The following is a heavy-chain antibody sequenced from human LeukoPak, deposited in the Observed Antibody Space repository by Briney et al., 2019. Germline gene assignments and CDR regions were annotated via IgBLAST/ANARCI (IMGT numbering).Heavy chain of an antibody. CDR3: ARDRRGVNFYYYYMDV. J-gene: IGHJ6*03. Sequence: GGSLRLSCEASGFMFTCYWMSWVRQAPGKGLDWVANIKEDGSEKYYVASVKGRFTISRDNPKKLLYLQMNSLRAEDTAVYYCARDRRGVNFYYYYMDVWGKGTSVIVSS. V-gene: IGHV3-7*01. CDR1: GFMFTCYW. D-gene: IGHD3-10*01. CDR2: IKEDGSEK.